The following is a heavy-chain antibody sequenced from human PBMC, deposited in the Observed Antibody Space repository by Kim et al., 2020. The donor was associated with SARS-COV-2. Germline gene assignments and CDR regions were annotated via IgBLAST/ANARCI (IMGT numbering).Heavy chain of an antibody. J-gene: IGHJ4*02. D-gene: IGHD6-6*01. CDR3: ARGRSSDVDY. CDR2: NK. Sequence: NKYYADSVKGRFTISRDNSKNTLYLQMNSLRAEDTAVYYCARGRSSDVDYWGQGTLVTVSS. V-gene: IGHV3-33*01.